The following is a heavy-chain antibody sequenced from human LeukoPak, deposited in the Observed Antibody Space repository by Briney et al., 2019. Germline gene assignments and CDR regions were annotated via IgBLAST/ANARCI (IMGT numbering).Heavy chain of an antibody. D-gene: IGHD3-22*01. CDR1: GYTFTGYY. J-gene: IGHJ4*02. V-gene: IGHV1-2*02. Sequence: ASVKVSCKASGYTFTGYYVHWVRQAPRQGLEWMGWIDPNSGATNYAQKFQGRVTMTRDTSISTAYMELSRLTSDDTAIYYCARGLYFPDSSARRFFDYWGQGTLVTVSS. CDR3: ARGLYFPDSSARRFFDY. CDR2: IDPNSGAT.